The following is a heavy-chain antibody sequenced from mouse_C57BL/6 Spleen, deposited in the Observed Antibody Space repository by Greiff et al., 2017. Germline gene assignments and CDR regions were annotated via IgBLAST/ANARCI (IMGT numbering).Heavy chain of an antibody. D-gene: IGHD2-4*01. Sequence: EVMLVESGGDLVKPGGSLKLSCAASGFTFSSYGMSWVRQTPDKRLEWVATISSGGSYNYYPDSVKGRFTISRDNAKNTLYLQMSSLKSEDTAMYYCARHDYDEGYYAMDYWGQGTSVTVSS. V-gene: IGHV5-6*01. CDR2: ISSGGSYN. J-gene: IGHJ4*01. CDR3: ARHDYDEGYYAMDY. CDR1: GFTFSSYG.